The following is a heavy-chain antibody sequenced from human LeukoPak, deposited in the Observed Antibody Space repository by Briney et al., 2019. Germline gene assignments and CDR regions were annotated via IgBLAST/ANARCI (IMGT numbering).Heavy chain of an antibody. Sequence: GASVKVSCKASRYTFTGYYMHWVRQAPGQGLEWMGWINPNSGGTNYAQKFQGRVTMTRDTSISTAYMELSRLRSDDTAVYYCATTYYYGSGSYYYWFDPWGQGTLVTVSS. CDR1: RYTFTGYY. CDR3: ATTYYYGSGSYYYWFDP. CDR2: INPNSGGT. J-gene: IGHJ5*02. D-gene: IGHD3-10*01. V-gene: IGHV1-2*02.